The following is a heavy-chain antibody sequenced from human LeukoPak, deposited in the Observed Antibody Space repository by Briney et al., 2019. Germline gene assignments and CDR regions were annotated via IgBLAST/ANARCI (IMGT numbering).Heavy chain of an antibody. CDR3: ARDSVGTTSPYYFDY. CDR1: GFTFSSYS. CDR2: ISSSSSYI. J-gene: IGHJ4*02. V-gene: IGHV3-21*01. Sequence: GGSLRLSCAATGFTFSSYSMIWVREAPGKALEWVSSISSSSSYIYYADSVKGRFTISRDNAKNSLYLQMNSLRAEDTAVYYCARDSVGTTSPYYFDYWGQGTLVTVSS. D-gene: IGHD1-26*01.